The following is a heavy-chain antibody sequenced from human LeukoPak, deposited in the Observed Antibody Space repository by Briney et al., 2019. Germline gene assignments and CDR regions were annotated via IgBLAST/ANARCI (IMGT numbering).Heavy chain of an antibody. V-gene: IGHV1-46*01. J-gene: IGHJ4*02. CDR3: ARDREPYYHDSSGLSI. CDR2: INPSGGST. D-gene: IGHD3-22*01. Sequence: GASVKVSCKASGYTFTSYYMHWVRQAPGQGLEWMGIINPSGGSTSYAQKFQGRVTMTRDTSTSTVYMELSSLRSEDTAVYYCARDREPYYHDSSGLSIWGQGTLVTVSS. CDR1: GYTFTSYY.